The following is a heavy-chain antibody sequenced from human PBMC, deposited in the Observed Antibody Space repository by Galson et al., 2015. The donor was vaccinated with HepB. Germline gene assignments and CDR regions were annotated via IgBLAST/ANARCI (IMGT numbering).Heavy chain of an antibody. CDR2: INAGNGNT. J-gene: IGHJ4*02. Sequence: SVKVSCKASGYTFTSYAMHWVRQAPGQRLEWMGWINAGNGNTKYSQKFQGRVTITRDTSASTAYMELSSLRSEDTAVYYCAREGGYYDSSGYSFDYWGQGTLVTVSS. CDR1: GYTFTSYA. D-gene: IGHD3-22*01. V-gene: IGHV1-3*01. CDR3: AREGGYYDSSGYSFDY.